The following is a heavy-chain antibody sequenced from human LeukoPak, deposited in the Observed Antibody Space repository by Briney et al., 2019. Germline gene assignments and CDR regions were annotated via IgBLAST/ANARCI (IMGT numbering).Heavy chain of an antibody. CDR2: ISYSGST. V-gene: IGHV4-59*08. Sequence: SETLSLTCTVSGGSISSYYWSWIRQPPGRGLEWIGYISYSGSTSYNPSLKSRVTISVDTSKNQFSLELTSVTAADTAVYYCARHGGFASPLGYWGQGTLVTVSS. CDR1: GGSISSYY. CDR3: ARHGGFASPLGY. D-gene: IGHD3-16*01. J-gene: IGHJ4*02.